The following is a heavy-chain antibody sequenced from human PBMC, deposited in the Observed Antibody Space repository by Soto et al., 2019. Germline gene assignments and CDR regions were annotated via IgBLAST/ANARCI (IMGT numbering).Heavy chain of an antibody. J-gene: IGHJ6*02. D-gene: IGHD2-8*01. V-gene: IGHV5-51*01. CDR2: IYPGDSDT. CDR3: ARLTYCTNDVCYSGMDV. CDR1: GYSFTSYW. Sequence: GESLKISCKGSGYSFTSYWIGWVRQMPGKGLEWMGIIYPGDSDTRYSPSFQGQVTISADKSISTAYLQWSSLKASDTAMYYCARLTYCTNDVCYSGMDVWGQGTTVTVSS.